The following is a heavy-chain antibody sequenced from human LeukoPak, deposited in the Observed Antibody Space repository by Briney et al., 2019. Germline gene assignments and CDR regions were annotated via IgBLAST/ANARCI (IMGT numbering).Heavy chain of an antibody. J-gene: IGHJ4*02. V-gene: IGHV3-21*01. CDR3: ARDPFYPDY. Sequence: GGSLRLFCASSGFNFKSYSMNCVRQAPGKGLEWVSYISTTGSYIYYTDSVKGRFTISRDNAKKSLYLHMNSLRAEDTAVYYCARDPFYPDYWGPGTLVTVSS. CDR2: ISTTGSYI. CDR1: GFNFKSYS.